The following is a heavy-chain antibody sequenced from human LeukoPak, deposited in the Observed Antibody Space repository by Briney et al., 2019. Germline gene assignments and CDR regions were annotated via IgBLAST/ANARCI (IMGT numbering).Heavy chain of an antibody. V-gene: IGHV3-21*01. J-gene: IGHJ4*02. Sequence: PGGSLRLSCAASGFTFSSYSMNWVRQAPGKGLEWVSSISSSSSYIYYADSVKGRFTISRDNAKNSLYLQMNSLRAEDTAVYYCARAYYGSGSGLGYWGQGTLVTVSS. CDR2: ISSSSSYI. CDR1: GFTFSSYS. D-gene: IGHD3-10*01. CDR3: ARAYYGSGSGLGY.